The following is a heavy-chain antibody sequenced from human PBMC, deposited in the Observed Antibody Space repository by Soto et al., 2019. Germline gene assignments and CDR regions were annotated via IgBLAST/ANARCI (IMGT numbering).Heavy chain of an antibody. D-gene: IGHD3-16*01. CDR2: IYYSGST. J-gene: IGHJ4*02. CDR1: GGSISSGGYY. Sequence: QVQLQESGPGLVKPSQTLSLTCTVSGGSISSGGYYWSWIRQHPGKGLEWIGYIYYSGSTYYNPSLKSRVTISVDTSKTQFSLKLSSVTAADTAVYYCARGASDYVWGSYRRFDYWGQGTLVTVSS. CDR3: ARGASDYVWGSYRRFDY. V-gene: IGHV4-31*03.